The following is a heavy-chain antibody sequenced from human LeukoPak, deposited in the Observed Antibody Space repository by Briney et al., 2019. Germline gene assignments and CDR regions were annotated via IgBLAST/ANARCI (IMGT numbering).Heavy chain of an antibody. J-gene: IGHJ4*02. V-gene: IGHV3-21*01. CDR2: ISSSGSYI. D-gene: IGHD3-16*01. CDR3: ARERGPDY. CDR1: GFTFSTYS. Sequence: GGSLRPSCAASGFTFSTYSLNWVRQAPGKGLKWVSSISSSGSYINYADSVKGRFTISRDNAKNSLSLQMNSLRAEDTAVYYCARERGPDYWGQGTLVTVSS.